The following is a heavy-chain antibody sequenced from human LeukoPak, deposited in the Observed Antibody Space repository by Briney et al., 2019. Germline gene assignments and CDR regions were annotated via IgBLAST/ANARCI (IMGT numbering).Heavy chain of an antibody. CDR2: INHSGST. V-gene: IGHV4-34*01. D-gene: IGHD1-26*01. Sequence: KPSETLSLTCAVYGGSFSGYYWSWIRQPPGKGLEWIGEINHSGSTNYNPSLKSRVTISVDTSKNQFSLKLSSVTAADTAVYYCARGRIVGADFDYWGQGTLVTVSS. CDR3: ARGRIVGADFDY. J-gene: IGHJ4*02. CDR1: GGSFSGYY.